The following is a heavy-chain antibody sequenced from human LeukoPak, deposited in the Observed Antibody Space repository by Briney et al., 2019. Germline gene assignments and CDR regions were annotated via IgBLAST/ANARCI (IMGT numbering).Heavy chain of an antibody. CDR1: GGSISSGFYH. D-gene: IGHD1-26*01. Sequence: SETLSLTCTVSGGSISSGFYHWGWIRQPPGKGLEWIGSIYYSGTTYYNPSLKSRVTISVDTSKNQFSLKLSSVTAADTAVYYCARGLVIAVTGWGQWELPPAGHDSWGQGTLVTVSS. CDR3: ARGLVIAVTGWGQWELPPAGHDS. V-gene: IGHV4-39*07. CDR2: IYYSGTT. J-gene: IGHJ4*02.